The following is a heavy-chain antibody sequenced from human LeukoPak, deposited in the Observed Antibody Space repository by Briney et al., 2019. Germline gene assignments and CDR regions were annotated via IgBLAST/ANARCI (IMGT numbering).Heavy chain of an antibody. J-gene: IGHJ4*02. CDR2: IYYSGSA. CDR3: ARERGGQRTGQFDQ. CDR1: GDSIRSSY. V-gene: IGHV4-59*01. D-gene: IGHD1-1*01. Sequence: SETLSLTCTVSGDSIRSSYWSWTRQPPGETLEWVGYIYYSGSANYNPSLKDRVSMSVDTSKNQLSLRLSSVTAADTAVYYCARERGGQRTGQFDQWGQGILVTVSS.